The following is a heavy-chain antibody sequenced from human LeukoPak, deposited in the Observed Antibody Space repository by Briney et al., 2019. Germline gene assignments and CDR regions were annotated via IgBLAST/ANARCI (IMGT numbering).Heavy chain of an antibody. V-gene: IGHV3-30*18. CDR2: ISYDGSNK. D-gene: IGHD6-13*01. CDR1: GFAFSSYG. CDR3: AKEVIAAAAPDY. Sequence: PGGSLRLSCAASGFAFSSYGMHWVRQAPGKGLEWVAVISYDGSNKYYADSVKGRFTIPRDNSKNTLYLQMNSLRAEDTAVYYCAKEVIAAAAPDYWGQGTLVTVSS. J-gene: IGHJ4*02.